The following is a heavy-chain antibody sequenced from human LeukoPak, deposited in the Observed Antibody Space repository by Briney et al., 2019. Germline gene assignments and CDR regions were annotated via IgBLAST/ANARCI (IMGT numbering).Heavy chain of an antibody. D-gene: IGHD3-10*01. CDR3: ARASGLWFGESTFDY. CDR1: VGSISSYY. CDR2: IYISTSGST. J-gene: IGHJ4*02. Sequence: SETLSLTCTVSVGSISSYYWSWIRQPAGKGLEWIGRIYISTSGSTNYNPSLRSRVTISVDKSKNQLSLKLSSVTAADTAVYYCARASGLWFGESTFDYWGQGTLVTVSS. V-gene: IGHV4-4*07.